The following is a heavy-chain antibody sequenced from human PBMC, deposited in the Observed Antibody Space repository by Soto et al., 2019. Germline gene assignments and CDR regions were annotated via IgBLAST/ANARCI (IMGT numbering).Heavy chain of an antibody. CDR3: ANANPEQWLVLGSAFDI. V-gene: IGHV3-23*01. Sequence: EVQLLESGGGLVQPGGSLRLSCAASGFTFRSYAMSWVRQAHGKGLEWCSAISGSGGSTFYAHSVKGRFTISRDNSKKTLYMQMNSLRAEDTAVYYCANANPEQWLVLGSAFDIWGQGTMVTVSS. CDR1: GFTFRSYA. J-gene: IGHJ3*02. D-gene: IGHD6-19*01. CDR2: ISGSGGST.